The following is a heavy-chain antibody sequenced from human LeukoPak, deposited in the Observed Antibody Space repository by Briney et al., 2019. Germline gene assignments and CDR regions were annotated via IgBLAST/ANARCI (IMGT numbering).Heavy chain of an antibody. CDR2: IYYSGST. D-gene: IGHD3-3*02. CDR3: ASLSPYYYYGMDV. V-gene: IGHV4-31*03. CDR1: GGSISSGGYY. J-gene: IGHJ6*02. Sequence: SETLSLTCTVSGGSISSGGYYWSWIRQHPGKGLEWIGYIYYSGSTYYNPSLKSRVTISVDTSKNQFSLKLSSVTAADTAVYYCASLSPYYYYGMDVWGQGTTVTVSS.